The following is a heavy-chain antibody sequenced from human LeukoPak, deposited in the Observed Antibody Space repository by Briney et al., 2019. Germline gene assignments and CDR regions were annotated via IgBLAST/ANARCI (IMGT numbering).Heavy chain of an antibody. V-gene: IGHV1-8*01. J-gene: IGHJ6*02. CDR1: GYTFTSYD. D-gene: IGHD6-13*01. CDR2: MNPNSGNT. Sequence: GASVKVSCKASGYTFTSYDINWVRQATGQGLEWMGWMNPNSGNTGYAQKFQGRVTMTRNNSISTAYMELSSLRSEDTAVYYCARGLAAGPYYYYYGMDVWGQGTTVTVSS. CDR3: ARGLAAGPYYYYYGMDV.